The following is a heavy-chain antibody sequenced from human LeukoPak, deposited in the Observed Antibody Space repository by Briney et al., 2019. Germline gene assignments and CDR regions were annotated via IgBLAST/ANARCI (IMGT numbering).Heavy chain of an antibody. V-gene: IGHV1-18*01. CDR1: GYTFTSYG. CDR3: AKEKTYSSSPTYYYYYYMDV. Sequence: ASVKVSCKASGYTFTSYGISWVRQAPGQGLEWMGWISAYNGNTNYAQKLQGRVTMTTDTSTSTAYMELRSLRSDDTAVYYCAKEKTYSSSPTYYYYYYMDVWGKGTTVTVSS. D-gene: IGHD6-6*01. CDR2: ISAYNGNT. J-gene: IGHJ6*03.